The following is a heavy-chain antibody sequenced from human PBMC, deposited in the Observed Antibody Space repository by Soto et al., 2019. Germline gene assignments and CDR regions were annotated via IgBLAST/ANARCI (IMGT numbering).Heavy chain of an antibody. CDR3: AREGFGNLLYGRLYYYYYMDV. CDR2: ISGSSSYI. CDR1: GFTFSSYS. Sequence: PGGSLRLSCGASGFTFSSYSMNWVRQAPGKGLEWVSFISGSSSYIYYADSVKGRFTISRDNAKNSLYLQMNSLRPEDTAVYYCAREGFGNLLYGRLYYYYYMDVWGKGTTVTVSS. J-gene: IGHJ6*03. D-gene: IGHD3-10*01. V-gene: IGHV3-21*01.